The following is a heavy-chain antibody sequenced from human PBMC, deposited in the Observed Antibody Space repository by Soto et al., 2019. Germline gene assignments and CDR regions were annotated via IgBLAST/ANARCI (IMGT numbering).Heavy chain of an antibody. V-gene: IGHV3-23*01. J-gene: IGHJ4*02. Sequence: GGSLRLSCAASAFTFSSAAMSWVRQAPGKGLEWVSFISGSGDSTYYADSVKGRFTISRDNSKATLFLQMNSLRAEDTAVYYCAKADNYFEYWGQGTRVTVSS. D-gene: IGHD3-22*01. CDR1: AFTFSSAA. CDR2: ISGSGDST. CDR3: AKADNYFEY.